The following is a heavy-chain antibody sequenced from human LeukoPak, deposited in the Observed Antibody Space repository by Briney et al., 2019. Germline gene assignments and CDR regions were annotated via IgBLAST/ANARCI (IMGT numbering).Heavy chain of an antibody. CDR1: GFTFSTYW. CDR2: IKHDGSEK. J-gene: IGHJ3*01. D-gene: IGHD3-3*01. CDR3: ARDRSTYFDFWSGYSS. V-gene: IGHV3-7*01. Sequence: GGSLRLSCAASGFTFSTYWMSWVRQAPGKGLEWVANIKHDGSEKYYVDSVKGRFTISRDNAKNSLYLQMNSLRAEDTAVYYCARDRSTYFDFWSGYSSWGQGTLVTVSS.